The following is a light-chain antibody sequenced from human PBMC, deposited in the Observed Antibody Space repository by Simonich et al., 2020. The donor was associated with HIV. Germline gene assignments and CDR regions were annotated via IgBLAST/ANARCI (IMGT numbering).Light chain of an antibody. Sequence: DVVMTQSPLSLPVTLGQPASISCRSSQSLVHSYGDTYLHWFPQRPGQSPRRLIYKDSNRDSGVPDRLSGSGSGTDVTLKISRVEAEDVGVYYCMQGTLPFTFGPGTKVDIK. CDR1: QSLVHSYGDTY. CDR3: MQGTLPFT. V-gene: IGKV2-30*02. CDR2: KDS. J-gene: IGKJ3*01.